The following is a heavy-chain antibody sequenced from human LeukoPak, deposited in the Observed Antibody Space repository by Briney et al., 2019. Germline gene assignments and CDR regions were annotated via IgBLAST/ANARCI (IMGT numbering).Heavy chain of an antibody. J-gene: IGHJ4*02. CDR3: ARDRGQLLN. Sequence: PGGSLRLSCAASGFPFSNYWMTWVRQAPGKGLEWVANIKQDGSEKYYVDSVKGRFTISRDNAKKSQYLQMNSLRVEDTAVYYCARDRGQLLNWGQGTLVTVSS. CDR2: IKQDGSEK. CDR1: GFPFSNYW. D-gene: IGHD6-6*01. V-gene: IGHV3-7*04.